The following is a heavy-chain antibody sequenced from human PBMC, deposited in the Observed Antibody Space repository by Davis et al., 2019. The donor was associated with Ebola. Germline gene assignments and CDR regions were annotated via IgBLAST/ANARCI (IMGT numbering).Heavy chain of an antibody. CDR1: GGSISSNDYY. CDR2: IYHSGST. V-gene: IGHV4-61*05. J-gene: IGHJ4*02. CDR3: ARSGGPRYFDWLLSGIDY. D-gene: IGHD3-9*01. Sequence: MPSETLSLTCTVSGGSISSNDYYWGWIRQPPGKGLEWIGYIYHSGSTSYNPSLKGRVTISADTSKKQFSLKLYSVTAADTAVYYCARSGGPRYFDWLLSGIDYWGQGALVTVSS.